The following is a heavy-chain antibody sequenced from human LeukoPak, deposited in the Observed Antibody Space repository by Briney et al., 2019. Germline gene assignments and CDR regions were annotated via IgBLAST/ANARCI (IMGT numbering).Heavy chain of an antibody. CDR1: GFTFSSYS. CDR3: ARGGGDYYYGMDV. V-gene: IGHV3-21*01. D-gene: IGHD3-16*01. Sequence: GGSLRLSCAASGFTFSSYSMNWVCQAPGKGLEWVSSISSSSSYIYYADSVKGRFTISRDNAKNSLYLQMNSLRAEDTAVYYCARGGGDYYYGMDVWGQGTTVTVSS. CDR2: ISSSSSYI. J-gene: IGHJ6*02.